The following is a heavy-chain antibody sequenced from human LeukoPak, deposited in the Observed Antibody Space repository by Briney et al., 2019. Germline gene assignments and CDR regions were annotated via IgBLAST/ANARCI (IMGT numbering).Heavy chain of an antibody. V-gene: IGHV3-49*04. J-gene: IGHJ6*02. Sequence: PGGSLRLSCTASGFTFGDYAMSWVRQAPGKGLEWVGFIRSKAYGGTTEYAASVKGRFTISRGDSKSIAYLQMNSLKTEDTAVYYCTRVFIAAAGTQDYYYGMDVWGQGTTVTVSS. D-gene: IGHD6-13*01. CDR1: GFTFGDYA. CDR3: TRVFIAAAGTQDYYYGMDV. CDR2: IRSKAYGGTT.